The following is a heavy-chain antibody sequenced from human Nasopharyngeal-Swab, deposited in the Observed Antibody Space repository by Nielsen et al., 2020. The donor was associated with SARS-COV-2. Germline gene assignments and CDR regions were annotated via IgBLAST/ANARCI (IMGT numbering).Heavy chain of an antibody. V-gene: IGHV4-31*02. D-gene: IGHD1-26*01. J-gene: IGHJ6*02. CDR2: ISYRGST. Sequence: WIRQPPGKGLEWIGYISYRGSTYYNPSLKSRVTISVDTSKNQVSLNLSSMTAADTAVYYCARDYRGAGYYYYGMDVWGQGTTVTVSS. CDR3: ARDYRGAGYYYYGMDV.